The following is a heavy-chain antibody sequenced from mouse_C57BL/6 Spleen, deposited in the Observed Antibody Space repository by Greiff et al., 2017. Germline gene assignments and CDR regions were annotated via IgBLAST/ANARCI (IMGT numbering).Heavy chain of an antibody. Sequence: QVQLQQSGAELARPGASVKMSCKASGYTFTSYTMHWVKQRPGQGLEWIGYINPSSGDTKYNQKFKDKATLTADKSSSTAYMQLSSLTSEDSAVYYCARDSNYDYFDYWGQGTTLTVSS. D-gene: IGHD2-5*01. V-gene: IGHV1-4*01. CDR1: GYTFTSYT. CDR3: ARDSNYDYFDY. J-gene: IGHJ2*01. CDR2: INPSSGDT.